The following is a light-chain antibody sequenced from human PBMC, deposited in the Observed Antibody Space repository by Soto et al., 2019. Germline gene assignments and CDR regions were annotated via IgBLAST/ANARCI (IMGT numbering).Light chain of an antibody. V-gene: IGKV1D-12*01. Sequence: IHMIQSPSSVSASVVVICTVTCRASQGISSWLAWYQQKPGKAPKLLIYGASSLQSGVPSRFSGSGSGTNFTLTISSLQPEDFATYYCQQAYSFPLTFGGGTKVDIK. CDR2: GAS. CDR3: QQAYSFPLT. J-gene: IGKJ4*01. CDR1: QGISSW.